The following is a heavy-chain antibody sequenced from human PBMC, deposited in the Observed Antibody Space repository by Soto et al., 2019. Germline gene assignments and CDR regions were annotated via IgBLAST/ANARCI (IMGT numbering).Heavy chain of an antibody. J-gene: IGHJ3*02. CDR3: ARGEAIDYGDYTEAFDI. CDR2: IYHSGGT. D-gene: IGHD4-17*01. CDR1: GGSISSGGYS. Sequence: QLQLQESGSGLVKPSQTLSLTCAVSGGSISSGGYSWSWIRQPPGKGLEWIGYIYHSGGTYYNPSLKSRVTISVDRSKNQFSLKLSSVTAADTAVYYCARGEAIDYGDYTEAFDIWGQGTMVTVSS. V-gene: IGHV4-30-2*01.